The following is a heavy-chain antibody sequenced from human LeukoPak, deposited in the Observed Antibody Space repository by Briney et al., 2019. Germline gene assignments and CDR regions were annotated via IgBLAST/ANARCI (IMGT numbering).Heavy chain of an antibody. Sequence: SETLSLTCTVSGGSISGSTYYWGWIRQPPGKGLQWIGSIYYSGYTYYNPSLKSRVTISVYTSNNQFSLRLSSVTATDTAVYYCARHVWQQLDSDAFDIWGQGTMVTVSS. V-gene: IGHV4-39*01. CDR1: GGSISGSTYY. CDR3: ARHVWQQLDSDAFDI. J-gene: IGHJ3*02. D-gene: IGHD1-1*01. CDR2: IYYSGYT.